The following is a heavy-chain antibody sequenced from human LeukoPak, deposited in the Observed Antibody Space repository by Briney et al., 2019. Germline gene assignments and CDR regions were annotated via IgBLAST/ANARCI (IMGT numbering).Heavy chain of an antibody. V-gene: IGHV3-48*03. J-gene: IGHJ4*02. CDR1: GFTFRTYE. D-gene: IGHD3-16*01. CDR2: ITGSGTI. Sequence: GGSLRLSCAASGFTFRTYEMNWIRQAPGKGLEWVSYITGSGTIYYADSVKGRFTIPRDNARDSLYLQMNSLRAEDTAVYYCAREGVPGDGDHFDYWGQGTLVTVSS. CDR3: AREGVPGDGDHFDY.